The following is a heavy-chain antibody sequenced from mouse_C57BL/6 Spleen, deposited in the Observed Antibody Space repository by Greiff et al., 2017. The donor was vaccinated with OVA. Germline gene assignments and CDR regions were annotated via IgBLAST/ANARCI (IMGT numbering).Heavy chain of an antibody. CDR3: AGDSSGYLSWFAY. CDR1: GFTFSDYG. Sequence: EVKLVESGGGLVKPGGSLKLSCAASGFTFSDYGMHWVRQAPEKGLEWVAYISSGSSTIYYADTVKGRFPISRDNAKNTLFLQMTSLRSEDTAMYYCAGDSSGYLSWFAYWGQGTLVTVSA. J-gene: IGHJ3*01. D-gene: IGHD3-2*01. CDR2: ISSGSSTI. V-gene: IGHV5-17*01.